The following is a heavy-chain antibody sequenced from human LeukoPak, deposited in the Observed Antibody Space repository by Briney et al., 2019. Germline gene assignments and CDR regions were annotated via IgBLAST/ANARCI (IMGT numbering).Heavy chain of an antibody. D-gene: IGHD4-17*01. J-gene: IGHJ4*02. CDR2: IYYSGST. Sequence: SETLSLTCTVSGGSISSYYWSWIRQPPGKGLEWIGYIYYSGSTNYNPSLKSRVTISVDTSKNQFSLKLSSVTAADTAVYYCARVIPGDYYVDYWGQGTLVTVSS. V-gene: IGHV4-59*12. CDR3: ARVIPGDYYVDY. CDR1: GGSISSYY.